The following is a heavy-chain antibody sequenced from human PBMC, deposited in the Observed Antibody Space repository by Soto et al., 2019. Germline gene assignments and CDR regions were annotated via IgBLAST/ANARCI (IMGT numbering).Heavy chain of an antibody. CDR2: LFNSGKA. J-gene: IGHJ6*03. CDR1: GVSINTQY. D-gene: IGHD1-26*01. Sequence: QVQLHESGPGLVKPSETLSVTCTVSGVSINTQYWSWVRQPPGKGLEWIGSLFNSGKAKHNPSLNSRVTMSLDTSNDQFSLKLTSVSAEDTGVYFCARVHGSGFWDPSQSYYYMDVWGKGATVTVSS. CDR3: ARVHGSGFWDPSQSYYYMDV. V-gene: IGHV4-59*11.